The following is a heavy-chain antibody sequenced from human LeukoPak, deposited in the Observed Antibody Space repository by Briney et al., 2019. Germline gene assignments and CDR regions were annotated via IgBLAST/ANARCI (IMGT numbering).Heavy chain of an antibody. CDR3: ARDPSSVTLYFFDY. V-gene: IGHV1-2*02. CDR1: GYTFRGNY. Sequence: ASVKISCKASGYTFRGNYIHWLRQAPGQGLEWMGWIDANNGDAKSAQKFQGRVTMSRDTSISTAYMDLSSLSPDDAAVYYCARDPSSVTLYFFDYWGQGTLVTVSS. CDR2: IDANNGDA. D-gene: IGHD4-11*01. J-gene: IGHJ4*02.